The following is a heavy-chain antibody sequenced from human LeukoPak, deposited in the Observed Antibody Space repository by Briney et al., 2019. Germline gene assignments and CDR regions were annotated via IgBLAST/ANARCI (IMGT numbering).Heavy chain of an antibody. Sequence: PGGSLRLSCAASGFTFSSYWMHWVRQAPGKGLVWVSRFNTDGSATTYAASVKGRFTISRDNAKNTLYLQMNSLRADDTAVYYCARGLASGSSGSWGQGTLVTVSS. D-gene: IGHD1-26*01. CDR3: ARGLASGSSGS. J-gene: IGHJ4*02. V-gene: IGHV3-74*01. CDR2: FNTDGSAT. CDR1: GFTFSSYW.